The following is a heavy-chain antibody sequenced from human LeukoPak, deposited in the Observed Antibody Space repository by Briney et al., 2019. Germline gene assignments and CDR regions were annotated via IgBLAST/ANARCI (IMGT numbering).Heavy chain of an antibody. J-gene: IGHJ4*02. V-gene: IGHV3-48*04. CDR3: ARDRPVVGAIDF. D-gene: IGHD1-26*01. CDR2: ISGDSATV. Sequence: GGSLRLTCGASGFTFSDYAMIWVRQAPGKGLEWVSFISGDSATVFLANSVKGRFTTSRDNAQNSLYLQMNGLRAEDTAVYFCARDRPVVGAIDFWGQGTLVTVSS. CDR1: GFTFSDYA.